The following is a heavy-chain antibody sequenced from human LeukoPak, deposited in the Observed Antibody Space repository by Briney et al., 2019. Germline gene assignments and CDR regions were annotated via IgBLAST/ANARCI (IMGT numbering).Heavy chain of an antibody. V-gene: IGHV3-30*02. Sequence: GGSLGLSCAGSGFSFSSYGMHWVRQAPGKGLEWMAFIRSDGSNKYYADSVKGRFTISRDNSKNTLYLQMNSLRAEDTAVYYCARSWGAHDSSGYWEGYDAFDIWGQGTMVTVSS. CDR1: GFSFSSYG. D-gene: IGHD3-22*01. J-gene: IGHJ3*02. CDR3: ARSWGAHDSSGYWEGYDAFDI. CDR2: IRSDGSNK.